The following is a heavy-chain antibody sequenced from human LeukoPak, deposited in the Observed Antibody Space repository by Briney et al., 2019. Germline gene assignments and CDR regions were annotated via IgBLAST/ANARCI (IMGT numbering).Heavy chain of an antibody. J-gene: IGHJ4*02. D-gene: IGHD2-2*01. CDR1: GFTFSSYG. CDR3: ARARGYCSSTSCPVGQQLAPDY. Sequence: PGGSLRLSCAASGFTFSSYGMHWVRQAPGKGLEWVAVIWYDGSNKYYADSVKGRFTISRDNSKNTLYLQMNSLRAEDTAVYYCARARGYCSSTSCPVGQQLAPDYWGQGTLVTVSS. V-gene: IGHV3-33*01. CDR2: IWYDGSNK.